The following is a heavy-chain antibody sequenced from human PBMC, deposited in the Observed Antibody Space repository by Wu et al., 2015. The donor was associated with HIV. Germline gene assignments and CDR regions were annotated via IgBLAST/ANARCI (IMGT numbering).Heavy chain of an antibody. Sequence: QVQLVQSGAEVKKPGSSVKVSCKASGGTFSSYAISWVRQAPGQGLEWMGGIIPIFGTANYAQKFQGRVTITADESTSTAYMELSSLRSDDTAVYYCARLASLPGYSSSWYYFDYWGQGTLVTVSS. D-gene: IGHD6-13*01. CDR3: ARLASLPGYSSSWYYFDY. CDR2: IIPIFGTA. CDR1: GGTFSSYA. V-gene: IGHV1-69*12. J-gene: IGHJ4*02.